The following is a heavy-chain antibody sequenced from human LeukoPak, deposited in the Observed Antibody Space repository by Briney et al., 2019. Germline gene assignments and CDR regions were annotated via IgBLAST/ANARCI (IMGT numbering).Heavy chain of an antibody. CDR1: GYTFTGYY. CDR2: INPNSGGT. J-gene: IGHJ3*02. D-gene: IGHD1-26*01. CDR3: ARAGGAIVGATNDAFDI. Sequence: ASVKVSCKASGYTFTGYYMHWVRQAPGQGLEWMGWINPNSGGTNYAQKFQGRVTMNRDTSISTAYMELSRLRSDDTAVYYCARAGGAIVGATNDAFDIWGQGTMVTVSS. V-gene: IGHV1-2*02.